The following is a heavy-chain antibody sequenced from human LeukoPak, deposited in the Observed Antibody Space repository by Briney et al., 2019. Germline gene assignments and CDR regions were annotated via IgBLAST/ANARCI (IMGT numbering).Heavy chain of an antibody. Sequence: PGGSLRLSCAASGFTFSSYIMNWVRQAPGKGLEWVSYISSSSSTIYYADSVKGRFTISRDNSKNTLYLQMNSLRAEDTAVYYCARERDVVGATEYYFDYWGQGTLVTVSS. CDR3: ARERDVVGATEYYFDY. CDR2: ISSSSSTI. V-gene: IGHV3-48*01. J-gene: IGHJ4*02. D-gene: IGHD1-26*01. CDR1: GFTFSSYI.